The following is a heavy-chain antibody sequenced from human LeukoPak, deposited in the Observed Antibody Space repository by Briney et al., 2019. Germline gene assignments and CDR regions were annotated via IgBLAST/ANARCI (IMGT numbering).Heavy chain of an antibody. V-gene: IGHV1-18*01. CDR1: GYTFTSSG. CDR2: ISAYNGNT. D-gene: IGHD3-3*01. CDR3: ARDLRFIQPKVFDI. Sequence: ASVKVSCKASGYTFTSSGISWVRQAPGQGLEWLGWISAYNGNTNYAQKLQGRVTMTTDTSTSTAYMELRSLRSDDTAVYYCARDLRFIQPKVFDIWGQGTMVTVSS. J-gene: IGHJ3*02.